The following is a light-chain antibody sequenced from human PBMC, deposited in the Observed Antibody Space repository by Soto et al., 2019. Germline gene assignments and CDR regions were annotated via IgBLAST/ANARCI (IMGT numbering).Light chain of an antibody. CDR1: QGISSF. J-gene: IGKJ5*01. V-gene: IGKV1-9*01. Sequence: IQLTQSPSSLSASVGDRVTITCRASQGISSFLAWYQQKPGKAPKLLIYGASTLEGGVPFRFSGSGSGTDFTLTISRLQPEDFATYYCQQLNTYPITFGQGTRLEIK. CDR2: GAS. CDR3: QQLNTYPIT.